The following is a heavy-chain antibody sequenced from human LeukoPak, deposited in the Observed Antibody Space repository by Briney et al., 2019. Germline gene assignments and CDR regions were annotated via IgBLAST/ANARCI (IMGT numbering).Heavy chain of an antibody. CDR2: MNPNSGNT. D-gene: IGHD3-10*01. CDR1: RYTFTSYD. Sequence: ASVTVSCMASRYTFTSYDINWVQPAAGQGLEWMGWMNPNSGNTDYAQKFQGRVTMTRNTSIGTAYMELSSLRSEDTAVYYCARSLPGVMDVWGEGTTVTVSS. CDR3: ARSLPGVMDV. V-gene: IGHV1-8*01. J-gene: IGHJ6*01.